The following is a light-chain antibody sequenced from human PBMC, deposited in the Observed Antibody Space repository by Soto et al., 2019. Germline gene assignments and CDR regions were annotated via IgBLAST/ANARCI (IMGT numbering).Light chain of an antibody. V-gene: IGLV2-14*03. Sequence: ALTQPASVSGSPGQSITISCAGTSSDVGGYNYVSWYQHHPGKVPQLMIYDVSNRPSGVSNRFSGSKSGNTASLTISGLQPEDEADYYCYSYTTSNTYVFGTGTKVTVL. CDR1: SSDVGGYNY. J-gene: IGLJ1*01. CDR2: DVS. CDR3: YSYTTSNTYV.